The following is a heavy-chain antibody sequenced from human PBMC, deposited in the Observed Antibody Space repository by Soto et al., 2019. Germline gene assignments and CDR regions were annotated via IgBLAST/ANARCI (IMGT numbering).Heavy chain of an antibody. CDR1: GFTFSSYS. Sequence: GGSPRLSCAASGFTFSSYSMNWVRQAPGKGLEWVSYISSSSSTIYYADSVKGRFTISRDNAKNSLYLQMNSLRDEDTAVYYCARDDYYGSGSYAFDIWGQGTMVTVSS. CDR3: ARDDYYGSGSYAFDI. J-gene: IGHJ3*02. D-gene: IGHD3-10*01. CDR2: ISSSSSTI. V-gene: IGHV3-48*02.